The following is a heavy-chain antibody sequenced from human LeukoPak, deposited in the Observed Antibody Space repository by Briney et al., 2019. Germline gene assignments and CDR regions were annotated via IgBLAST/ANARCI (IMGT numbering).Heavy chain of an antibody. J-gene: IGHJ4*02. CDR2: ISSSGSTI. D-gene: IGHD3-22*01. CDR1: GFTFSDYY. V-gene: IGHV3-11*04. Sequence: GGSLRLSCAASGFTFSDYYMSWIRQAPGKGLEWVSYISSSGSTIYYADSVKGRFTISRDNAKNSLYLQMNSLRAEDTAVYYCARDNGFDYYDSSGFPYYFDYWGQGTLVTVSS. CDR3: ARDNGFDYYDSSGFPYYFDY.